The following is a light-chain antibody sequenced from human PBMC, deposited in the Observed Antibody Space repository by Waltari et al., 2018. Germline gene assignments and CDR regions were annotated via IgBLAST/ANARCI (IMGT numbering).Light chain of an antibody. V-gene: IGLV2-11*01. CDR2: DVS. CDR1: SRDVGGYNY. Sequence: QSALTQPRSVSGSPGQSVPISCTGTSRDVGGYNYVSWYQQHPGKVPKLIIFDVSTRPSGVPNRFSGSKSGNTASLTISGLLAEDEADYYCCSYAGSYTLIFGGGTKMTVL. CDR3: CSYAGSYTLI. J-gene: IGLJ2*01.